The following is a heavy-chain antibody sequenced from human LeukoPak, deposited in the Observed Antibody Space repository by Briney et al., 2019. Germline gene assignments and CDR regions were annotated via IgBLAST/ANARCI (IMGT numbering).Heavy chain of an antibody. Sequence: KTGGSLRLSCAASGFTFSSYEMNWVRQAPGKGLEWVSYISSSGSTIYYADSVKGRFTISRDNAKNSLYLQMNSLRAEDTAAYYCARDRSSSSYGMDVWGKGTTVTVSS. D-gene: IGHD6-13*01. CDR2: ISSSGSTI. J-gene: IGHJ6*04. CDR1: GFTFSSYE. CDR3: ARDRSSSSYGMDV. V-gene: IGHV3-48*03.